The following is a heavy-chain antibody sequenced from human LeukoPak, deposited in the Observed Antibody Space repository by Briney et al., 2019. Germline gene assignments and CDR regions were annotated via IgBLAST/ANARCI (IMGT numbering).Heavy chain of an antibody. CDR3: ALRGLYCSASTCGGALHI. CDR2: IYTSGTT. V-gene: IGHV4-4*07. J-gene: IGHJ3*02. Sequence: SETLSLTCTVSGYSISSGYYWGWIRQPAGKGLEWIGRIYTSGTTNYNPSLKSRVTMSVDTSKGQLSLKLTSVTAADTAVYYCALRGLYCSASTCGGALHIWGQGTMVTVSS. CDR1: GYSISSGYY. D-gene: IGHD2-15*01.